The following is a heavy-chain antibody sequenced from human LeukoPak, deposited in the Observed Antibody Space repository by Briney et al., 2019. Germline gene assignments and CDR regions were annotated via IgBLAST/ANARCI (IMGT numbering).Heavy chain of an antibody. CDR1: GGSFSGYY. D-gene: IGHD6-6*01. CDR3: ARGWWSSSSHLFDY. Sequence: PSQTLSLTCAVYGGSFSGYYWSWIRQPPGKGPEWIGEINHSGSTNYNPSLKSRVTISVDTSKNQFSLKLSSVTAADTAVYYCARGWWSSSSHLFDYSGQGTLVTVSS. J-gene: IGHJ4*02. V-gene: IGHV4-34*01. CDR2: INHSGST.